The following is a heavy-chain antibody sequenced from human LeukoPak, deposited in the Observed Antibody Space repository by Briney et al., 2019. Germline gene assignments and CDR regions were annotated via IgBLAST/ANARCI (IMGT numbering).Heavy chain of an antibody. CDR2: IKHDGSEK. CDR1: GFTFSTYW. J-gene: IGHJ4*02. D-gene: IGHD1-20*01. Sequence: PGGSLRLSCAASGFTFSTYWMSWVRQAPGKGLEWVANIKHDGSEKYYVDSVKGRFTISRDNAKNSLYLQVDSLRAEDTAVYYCARDNWNSFDYWGQGTLVTVSS. V-gene: IGHV3-7*01. CDR3: ARDNWNSFDY.